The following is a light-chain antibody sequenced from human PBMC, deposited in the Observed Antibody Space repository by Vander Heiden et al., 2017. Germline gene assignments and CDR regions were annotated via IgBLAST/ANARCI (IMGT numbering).Light chain of an antibody. V-gene: IGLV2-14*01. CDR1: SSYLGRHND. J-gene: IGLJ1*01. CDR2: DVI. CDR3: SSYTSSSTYV. Sequence: QSALTQPASVSGSPGPSLTLPCTGSSSYLGRHNDLSWYQQHPGKAPKLIIYDVINRPSGDSDHFSGSKSGNTASLTISGLQAEDEADYYCSSYTSSSTYVFGTGTKVTVL.